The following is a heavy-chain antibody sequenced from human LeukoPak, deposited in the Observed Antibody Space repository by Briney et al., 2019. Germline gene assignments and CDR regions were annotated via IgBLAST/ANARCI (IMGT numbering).Heavy chain of an antibody. CDR3: ARSPYYYGSGSYLVDYFDY. D-gene: IGHD3-10*01. J-gene: IGHJ4*02. V-gene: IGHV4-31*03. CDR2: IYYSGST. CDR1: GGSISSGGYY. Sequence: TLSLTCTVSGGSISSGGYYWSWIRQHPGKGLEWIGYIYYSGSTYYNPSLKSRVTISVDTSKNQFSLKLSSVTAADTAVYYCARSPYYYGSGSYLVDYFDYWGQGTLVTVSS.